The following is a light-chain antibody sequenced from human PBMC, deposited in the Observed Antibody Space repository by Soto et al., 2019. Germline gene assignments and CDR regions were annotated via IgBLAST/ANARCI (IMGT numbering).Light chain of an antibody. CDR3: QQYNGYPWT. Sequence: DIQMTRSPSTLSASVGDRVTISCRASRRISSWLAWYQQQPGKAPKLLVYDASTLQSGVPSRFSGNGSGTEFTLIISRLQPEDLATYFCQQYNGYPWTFGQGTRVGIK. CDR2: DAS. V-gene: IGKV1-5*01. J-gene: IGKJ1*01. CDR1: RRISSW.